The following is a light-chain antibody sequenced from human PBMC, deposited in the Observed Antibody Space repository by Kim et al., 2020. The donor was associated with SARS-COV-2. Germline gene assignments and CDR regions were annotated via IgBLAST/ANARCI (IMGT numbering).Light chain of an antibody. J-gene: IGKJ2*02. CDR1: QSVSSSY. CDR2: GAS. CDR3: QQYGTSPST. V-gene: IGKV3-20*01. Sequence: EIVLTQSPGPLSLSPGERATLSCRASQSVSSSYLAWYQQKLGQAPRLLIYGASSRATGIPDRFSGSGSGTDFSLTINRLEPEDFAVYYCQQYGTSPSTFGQGTKLEI.